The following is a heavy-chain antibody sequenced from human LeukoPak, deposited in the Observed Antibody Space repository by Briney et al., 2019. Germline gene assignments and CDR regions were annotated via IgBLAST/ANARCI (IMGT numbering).Heavy chain of an antibody. Sequence: SETLSLTCTVSGGSISSYYWSWIRQPAGKGLEWIGRIYTSGSTNYNPSLKSRVTISVDTSKNQFSLKLSSVTAADTAVYYCARGPPDSSGWYGYRYFDLWGRGTLVTVSS. V-gene: IGHV4-4*07. CDR1: GGSISSYY. CDR2: IYTSGST. D-gene: IGHD6-19*01. CDR3: ARGPPDSSGWYGYRYFDL. J-gene: IGHJ2*01.